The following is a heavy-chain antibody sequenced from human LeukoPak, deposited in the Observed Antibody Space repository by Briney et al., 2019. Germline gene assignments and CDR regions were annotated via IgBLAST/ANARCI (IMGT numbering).Heavy chain of an antibody. D-gene: IGHD3-16*01. Sequence: GGSLRLSCAASGFSVSDYSISWIRQSPGKGQEWISYVMSGRGSTNYADPVKGRFTISRDNAKNSVALQLDGLRADDTAVYFCTRERRGSYYAFESWGQGTLVTVSS. CDR3: TRERRGSYYAFES. V-gene: IGHV3-11*05. CDR2: VMSGRGST. J-gene: IGHJ4*02. CDR1: GFSVSDYS.